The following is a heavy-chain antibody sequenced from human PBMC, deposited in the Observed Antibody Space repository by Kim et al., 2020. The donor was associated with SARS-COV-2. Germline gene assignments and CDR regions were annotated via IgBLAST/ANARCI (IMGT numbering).Heavy chain of an antibody. V-gene: IGHV4-39*01. CDR3: ARHGRECSGGSCYRYYYYYGMDV. CDR2: IYYSGST. J-gene: IGHJ6*02. Sequence: SETLSLTCTVSGGSISSSSYYWGWIRQPPGKGLEWIGSIYYSGSTYYNPSLKSRVTISVDTSKNQFSLKLSSVTAADTAVYYCARHGRECSGGSCYRYYYYYGMDVWGQGTTVTVSS. CDR1: GGSISSSSYY. D-gene: IGHD2-15*01.